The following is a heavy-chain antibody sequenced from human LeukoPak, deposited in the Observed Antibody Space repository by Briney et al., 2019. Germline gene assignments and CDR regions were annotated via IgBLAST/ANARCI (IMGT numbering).Heavy chain of an antibody. CDR1: GYSFSTYG. D-gene: IGHD6-19*01. Sequence: ASVKVSCKASGYSFSTYGISWVRQAPGQGLEWMGWISTYNGKTNYAQKFQGRVTMTTDTSTSTAYMELRSLRSDDTAVYYCVRDLKRGYSSGRYSWGTGSSNDYWGQGTLVTVSS. V-gene: IGHV1-18*01. CDR3: VRDLKRGYSSGRYSWGTGSSNDY. J-gene: IGHJ4*02. CDR2: ISTYNGKT.